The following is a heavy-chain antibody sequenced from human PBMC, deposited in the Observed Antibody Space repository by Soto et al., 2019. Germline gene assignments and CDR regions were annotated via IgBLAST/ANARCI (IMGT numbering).Heavy chain of an antibody. CDR2: ISSDGNNK. Sequence: QVQLVESGGGVVQPGRSLRLSCAASGLNFRAAGMHWVRQTPGKGLEWVAFISSDGNNKYYGDSVKGRFSISRDDSMNSRYLQMNTLRAEDSAVYYCAKDKLVTTLDYWGQGTLVTDST. J-gene: IGHJ4*02. CDR1: GLNFRAAG. V-gene: IGHV3-30*18. CDR3: AKDKLVTTLDY. D-gene: IGHD1-1*01.